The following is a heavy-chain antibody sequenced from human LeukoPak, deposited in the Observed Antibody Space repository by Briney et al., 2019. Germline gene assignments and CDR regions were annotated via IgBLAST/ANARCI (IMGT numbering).Heavy chain of an antibody. V-gene: IGHV3-7*01. CDR3: ARGTTSCPKTCLAY. CDR1: GFTFSSHW. Sequence: GGSLRLSCAASGFTFSSHWMTWVRQAPGKGLEWVANIKQDGSEKYYVDSVKGRFTISRENAKDSLYRQMNSLRAEDTAAYCCARGTTSCPKTCLAYWGQGTLVTASP. D-gene: IGHD2-2*01. CDR2: IKQDGSEK. J-gene: IGHJ4*02.